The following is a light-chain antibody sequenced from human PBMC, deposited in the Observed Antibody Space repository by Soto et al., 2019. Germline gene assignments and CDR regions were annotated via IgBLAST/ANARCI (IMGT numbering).Light chain of an antibody. CDR2: DTS. CDR1: QGIGDT. V-gene: IGKV3-15*01. J-gene: IGKJ1*01. CDR3: QQFNNWPPWT. Sequence: EIVLTQSPGTLSLSPGERATLSCRASQGIGDTLAWYQQKPGQTPRLLIYDTSIRATGVPARFSGSRSGAEFTLTISGLQSDDFAVYYCQQFNNWPPWTFGQGTKVDI.